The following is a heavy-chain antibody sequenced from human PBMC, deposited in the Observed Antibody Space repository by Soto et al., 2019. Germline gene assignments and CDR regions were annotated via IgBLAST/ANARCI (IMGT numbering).Heavy chain of an antibody. J-gene: IGHJ4*02. CDR3: ARQSAPRSHFDY. V-gene: IGHV5-51*01. CDR2: IYPGDSDT. CDR1: GYSFTRYW. Sequence: PGESLTISCTCSGYSFTRYWIGWVRQMPGKGLEWMGIIYPGDSDTRYSPSFQGQVTISADKSISTAYLQWSSLKASDTAMYYCARQSAPRSHFDYWGQGTLVTVSS. D-gene: IGHD3-3*01.